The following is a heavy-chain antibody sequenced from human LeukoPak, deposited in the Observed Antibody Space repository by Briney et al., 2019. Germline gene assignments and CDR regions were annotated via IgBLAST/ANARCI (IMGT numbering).Heavy chain of an antibody. D-gene: IGHD3-3*01. Sequence: SETLPLTCTVSGGSISSGGYYWRWIRQHPGKGLEWIGYIYYSGSTYYNPSLKSRVTISVDTSKNQFSLKLSSVTAADTAVYYCARGTYYDFRSGYGFDYWGQGTLVTVSS. J-gene: IGHJ4*02. CDR3: ARGTYYDFRSGYGFDY. CDR2: IYYSGST. CDR1: GGSISSGGYY. V-gene: IGHV4-31*03.